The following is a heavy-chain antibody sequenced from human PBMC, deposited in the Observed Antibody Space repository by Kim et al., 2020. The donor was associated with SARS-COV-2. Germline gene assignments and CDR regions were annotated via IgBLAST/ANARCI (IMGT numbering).Heavy chain of an antibody. CDR3: AKEGNWNDEGGAFDI. CDR1: GFTFSSYG. D-gene: IGHD1-1*01. CDR2: ISYDGSNK. Sequence: GGSLRLSCAASGFTFSSYGMHWVRQAPGKGLEWVAVISYDGSNKYYADSVKGRFTISRDNSKNTLYLQMNSLRAEDTAVYYCAKEGNWNDEGGAFDIWG. J-gene: IGHJ3*02. V-gene: IGHV3-30*18.